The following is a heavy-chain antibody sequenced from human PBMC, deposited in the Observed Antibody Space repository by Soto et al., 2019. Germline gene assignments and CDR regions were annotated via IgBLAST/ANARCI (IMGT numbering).Heavy chain of an antibody. J-gene: IGHJ4*02. CDR1: GFAFNTYS. Sequence: DVQLVESGGGPVKPGGSLRLSCAASGFAFNTYSMNWVRQAPGKGLEWVAFITRSSSYIYYADSVRGRFTLSRDNAKNSLYLQMNSLRAEDTAIYYCARDDGWLILDYWGQGTLVTVSS. CDR2: ITRSSSYI. CDR3: ARDDGWLILDY. D-gene: IGHD6-19*01. V-gene: IGHV3-21*06.